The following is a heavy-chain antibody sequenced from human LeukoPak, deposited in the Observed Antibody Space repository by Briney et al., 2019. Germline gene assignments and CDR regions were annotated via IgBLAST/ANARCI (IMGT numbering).Heavy chain of an antibody. J-gene: IGHJ4*02. V-gene: IGHV1-24*01. CDR1: GYTLTELS. CDR2: FDPEDGET. D-gene: IGHD5-12*01. CDR3: ARDQDGYDYDY. Sequence: ASVKVSCKVSGYTLTELSMHWVRQAPGKGLEWMGGFDPEDGETIYAQKFQGRVTMTRDTSISTAYMELSRLRSDDTAVYYCARDQDGYDYDYWGQGTLVTVSS.